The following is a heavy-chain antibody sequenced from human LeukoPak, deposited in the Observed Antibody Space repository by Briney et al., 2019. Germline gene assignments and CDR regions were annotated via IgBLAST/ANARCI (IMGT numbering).Heavy chain of an antibody. V-gene: IGHV1-18*01. CDR3: ARFGHYYYYYMDV. J-gene: IGHJ6*03. D-gene: IGHD3-16*01. CDR2: ISGDNGNT. CDR1: GYTFIDYG. Sequence: ASVKVSCKTSGYTFIDYGISWVRQAPGQGREWMGWISGDNGNTNYVQKLQGRVTMTTDTSTSTAYMELRSLRSDETAVYYCARFGHYYYYYMDVWGKGTPVTVSS.